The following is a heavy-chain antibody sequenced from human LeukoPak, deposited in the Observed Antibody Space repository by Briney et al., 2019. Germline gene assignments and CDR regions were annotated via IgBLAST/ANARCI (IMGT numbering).Heavy chain of an antibody. CDR1: GFAFSSYA. CDR3: ARAVAAAVIDY. V-gene: IGHV3-47*01. D-gene: IGHD6-13*01. Sequence: PGGSLRLSCAASGFAFSSYALHWVRRAPGKGLEWVSAIGTGGDTYYADSVMGRFPISRDNAKKSLYLHMNSLIAEGMAVYYCARAVAAAVIDYWGQGTLVTVSS. J-gene: IGHJ4*02. CDR2: IGTGGDT.